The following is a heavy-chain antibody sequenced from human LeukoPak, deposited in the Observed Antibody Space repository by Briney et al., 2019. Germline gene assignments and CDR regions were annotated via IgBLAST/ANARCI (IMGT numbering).Heavy chain of an antibody. CDR3: AKDRDSSGYPFDY. CDR1: GFTFSSYW. V-gene: IGHV3-74*01. D-gene: IGHD3-22*01. J-gene: IGHJ4*02. Sequence: GGSLRLSCAASGFTFSSYWMHWVRQAPGKGLVWVSRINSDGSSTSYADSVKGRFTISRDNAKNTLYLQMNSLRAEDTAVYYCAKDRDSSGYPFDYWGQGTLVTVSS. CDR2: INSDGSST.